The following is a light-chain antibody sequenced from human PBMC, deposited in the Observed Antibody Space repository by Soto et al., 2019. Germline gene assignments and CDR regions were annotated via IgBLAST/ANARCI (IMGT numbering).Light chain of an antibody. CDR3: MQGLQTPFTFGPGTKVDIRLWIT. V-gene: IGKV2-28*01. CDR2: LAS. CDR1: RSLLHINEYNY. J-gene: IGKJ5*01. Sequence: DIVMTQSPLSLPVRPGEPASISCRSNRSLLHINEYNYLDWYLQKPGQSPQLLIYLASNRASGVPDRFSGSGSGTDFTLRISRVEAEDVGIYYCMQGLQTPFTFGPGTKVDIRLWITFGQGTRLEIK.